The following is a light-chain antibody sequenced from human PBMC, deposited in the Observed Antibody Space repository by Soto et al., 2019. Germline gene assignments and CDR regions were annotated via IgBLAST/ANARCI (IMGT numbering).Light chain of an antibody. Sequence: QSALTQPPSASGSPGQSVAISCTGTSSDVGGYNYVSWYRQYPGQAPKILIYEVTHRPSGVPDRFSGSKSGNTASLTISGLQADDEADYYCAAWDDSLNGYVFGIGTKSPS. J-gene: IGLJ1*01. CDR2: EVT. CDR3: AAWDDSLNGYV. V-gene: IGLV2-8*01. CDR1: SSDVGGYNY.